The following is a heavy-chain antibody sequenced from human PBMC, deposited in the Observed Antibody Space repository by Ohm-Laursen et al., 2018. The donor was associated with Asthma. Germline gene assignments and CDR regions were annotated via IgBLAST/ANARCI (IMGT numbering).Heavy chain of an antibody. J-gene: IGHJ3*02. D-gene: IGHD5-18*01. Sequence: GSLRLSCAASGFTFSSYAMSWVRQAPGKGLEWVSAISGSGGSTYYADSVKGRFTISRDNSKNTLYLQMNSLRAEDTAVYYCAKDKEVDTAMVRENAFDIWGQGTMVTVSS. CDR1: GFTFSSYA. V-gene: IGHV3-23*01. CDR2: ISGSGGST. CDR3: AKDKEVDTAMVRENAFDI.